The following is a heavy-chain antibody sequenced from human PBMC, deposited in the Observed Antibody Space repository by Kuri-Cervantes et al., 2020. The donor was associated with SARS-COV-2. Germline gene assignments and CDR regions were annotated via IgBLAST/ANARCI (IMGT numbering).Heavy chain of an antibody. D-gene: IGHD3-22*01. CDR3: SIDGDHFPMISSDPNWFDP. J-gene: IGHJ5*02. CDR1: GFTFRNAW. V-gene: IGHV3-15*07. CDR2: IKSKNDGETR. Sequence: GGSLRLSCAASGFTFRNAWMNWVRQAPGKGLEWVGRIKSKNDGETRDYAAPVKGRFAISRDDSRNMLYLQMSSLKTEDTAVYYCSIDGDHFPMISSDPNWFDPWGQGTLVTVSS.